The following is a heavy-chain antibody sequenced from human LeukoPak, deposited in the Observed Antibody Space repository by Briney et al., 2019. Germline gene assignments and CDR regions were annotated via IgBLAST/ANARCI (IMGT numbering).Heavy chain of an antibody. CDR2: INHSGST. CDR3: ARSFALAGSGSYEFDP. J-gene: IGHJ5*02. CDR1: GGSFSGYY. V-gene: IGHV4-34*01. Sequence: SETLSLTCAVYGGSFSGYYWSWIRQPPGKWLEWIGEINHSGSTNYNPSLKSRVTISVDTSKNQFSLKLSSVTAADTAVYYCARSFALAGSGSYEFDPWGQGTLVTVSS. D-gene: IGHD3-10*01.